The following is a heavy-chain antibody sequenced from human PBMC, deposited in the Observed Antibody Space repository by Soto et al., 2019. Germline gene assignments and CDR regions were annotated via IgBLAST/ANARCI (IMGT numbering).Heavy chain of an antibody. J-gene: IGHJ4*02. CDR2: IYYSGST. V-gene: IGHV4-59*08. Sequence: QVQLQESGPGLVKPSETLSLTCTVSGGSISSYYWSWIRQPPGKGLEWIGYIYYSGSTNYNPSLTRRVTISLDTSENQFSLKLSSVTAADTAVYFCARRYGGSFDFWGQGTLVTVSS. D-gene: IGHD4-17*01. CDR3: ARRYGGSFDF. CDR1: GGSISSYY.